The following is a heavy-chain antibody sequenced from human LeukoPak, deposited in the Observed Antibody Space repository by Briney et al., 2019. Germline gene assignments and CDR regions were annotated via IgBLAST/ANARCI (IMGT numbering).Heavy chain of an antibody. CDR1: GFIFSSYW. CDR2: INSDGSGT. D-gene: IGHD2-15*01. V-gene: IGHV3-74*01. J-gene: IGHJ4*02. Sequence: GGSLRLSCAASGFIFSSYWMHWVRQAPGKGLVWVSRINSDGSGTSYADSVKGRFTISRDNAKNTLYLQMNSLRAEDTAVYYCARDPRDIVVVVSADYWGQGTLVTVSS. CDR3: ARDPRDIVVVVSADY.